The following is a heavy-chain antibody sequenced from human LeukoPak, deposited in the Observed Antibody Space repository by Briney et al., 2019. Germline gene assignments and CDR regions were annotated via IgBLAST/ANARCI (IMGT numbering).Heavy chain of an antibody. CDR3: ARGGVPAALDY. CDR2: IKEDGSGSER. V-gene: IGHV3-7*01. CDR1: GFTFSSYA. D-gene: IGHD2-2*01. J-gene: IGHJ4*02. Sequence: GGSLRLSCAASGFTFSSYAMSWVRQAPGKGLEWVANIKEDGSGSERYYVDSVKGRFTISRDNAKNSLYLQMNSLRVEDTAVYYCARGGVPAALDYWGQGTLVTVSS.